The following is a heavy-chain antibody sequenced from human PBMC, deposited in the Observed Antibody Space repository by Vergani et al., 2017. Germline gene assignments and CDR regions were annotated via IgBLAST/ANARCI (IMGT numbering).Heavy chain of an antibody. CDR1: GFTLSSHA. V-gene: IGHV3-33*01. J-gene: IGHJ6*03. CDR2: IWYDGSKE. CDR3: ARSGYCTDGVCYMTYYYYMDV. Sequence: QVQLEESGGGVVQPGRSLRLSCAASGFTLSSHAMHWVRQAPGQGLEWVAFIWYDGSKEYYADSVKGRFTISRDNSKNTLYLQMNSLRDADTAVYYCARSGYCTDGVCYMTYYYYMDVWGKGTAVTVSS. D-gene: IGHD2-8*01.